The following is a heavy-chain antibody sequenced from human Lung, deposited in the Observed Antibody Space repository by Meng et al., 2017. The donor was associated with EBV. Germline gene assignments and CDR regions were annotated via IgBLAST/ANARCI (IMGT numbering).Heavy chain of an antibody. D-gene: IGHD5-24*01. V-gene: IGHV4-39*01. CDR2: IYYSGST. CDR1: GGSISSSSYY. J-gene: IGHJ4*02. Sequence: QLQPQESGPGLVKPSETLSLTCTVSGGSISSSSYYWGWIRQPPGKGLEWIGSIYYSGSTYYNPSLKSRVTISVDTSKNQFSLKLSSVTAADTAVYYCARRGWLQSVDYWGQGTLVTVSS. CDR3: ARRGWLQSVDY.